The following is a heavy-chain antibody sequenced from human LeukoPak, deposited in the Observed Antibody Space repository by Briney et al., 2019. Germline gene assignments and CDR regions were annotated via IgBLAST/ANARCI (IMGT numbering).Heavy chain of an antibody. CDR3: GKDFSYYDSSGSGPDY. D-gene: IGHD3-22*01. J-gene: IGHJ4*02. CDR1: GFPFSTYG. Sequence: PGGSMRLSCAPSGFPFSTYGMHWVRQAPGRGLEWVAFIWTDGSNKYYSDSVKGRFTISRDNSKNTLYLQMNSLRVEDAAVYYCGKDFSYYDSSGSGPDYWGQGTLVTVSS. CDR2: IWTDGSNK. V-gene: IGHV3-30*02.